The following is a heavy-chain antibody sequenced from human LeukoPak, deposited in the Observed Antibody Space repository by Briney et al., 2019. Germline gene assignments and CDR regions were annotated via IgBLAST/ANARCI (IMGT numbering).Heavy chain of an antibody. V-gene: IGHV4-59*01. Sequence: SGTLSLTCTVSGGPLSDYSWTWIRQPPGNGLEWIGYIFYSGSTNYNPSLKNRVTISVDTSKNQFSLKLSSVTAADTAEYFCARVGTIFYDMDVWGQGTTVTVSS. CDR1: GGPLSDYS. D-gene: IGHD3-9*01. CDR3: ARVGTIFYDMDV. J-gene: IGHJ6*02. CDR2: IFYSGST.